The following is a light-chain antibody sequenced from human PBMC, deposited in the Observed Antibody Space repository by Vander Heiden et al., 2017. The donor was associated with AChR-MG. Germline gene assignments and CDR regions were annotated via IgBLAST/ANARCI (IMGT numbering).Light chain of an antibody. J-gene: IGKJ4*01. CDR3: MQALQTPLT. CDR2: LGS. Sequence: DIVMTQSPLSLPVTTGEPASISCRSSQSLLHSNGYNYLDWYLQKPGQSPQLLIYLGSNRASGVPDRFSGSGSGTDFTLKISRVEAEDVGVYYCMQALQTPLTFSGGTKVEIK. CDR1: QSLLHSNGYNY. V-gene: IGKV2-28*01.